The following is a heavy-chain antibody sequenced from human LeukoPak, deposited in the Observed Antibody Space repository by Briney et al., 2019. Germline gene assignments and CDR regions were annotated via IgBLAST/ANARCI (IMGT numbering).Heavy chain of an antibody. V-gene: IGHV3-66*02. Sequence: PGGSLRLSCAASGFTVSSNYMSWVRQAPGKGLEWVSVIYSGGSTYYADSEKGRFTISRDNSKNTLYLQMNSLRAEDTAVYYCARASFGVFDYWGQGTLVTVSS. CDR1: GFTVSSNY. CDR2: IYSGGST. CDR3: ARASFGVFDY. J-gene: IGHJ4*02. D-gene: IGHD3-3*01.